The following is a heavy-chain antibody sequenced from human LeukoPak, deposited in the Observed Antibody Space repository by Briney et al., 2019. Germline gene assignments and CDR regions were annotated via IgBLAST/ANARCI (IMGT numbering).Heavy chain of an antibody. CDR2: IIPILGIA. Sequence: SVKVSCKASGGTFSSYAISWVRQAPGQGLEWMGRIIPILGIANYAQKFQGRVTITADKSTSTAYMELSSLRSEDTAVYYCARIRGVSLSGSYFDSWGQGTLVTVSS. CDR3: ARIRGVSLSGSYFDS. V-gene: IGHV1-69*04. CDR1: GGTFSSYA. D-gene: IGHD1-26*01. J-gene: IGHJ4*02.